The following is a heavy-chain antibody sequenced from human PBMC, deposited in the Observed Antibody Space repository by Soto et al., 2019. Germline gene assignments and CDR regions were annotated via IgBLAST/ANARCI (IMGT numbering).Heavy chain of an antibody. CDR2: IHPSGST. Sequence: SWTXSLTCAISGVSIIIDDLFAWVRQPPGKGLEWIGEIHPSGSTNYSPSLKSRVTISIDKSKNLFSLRLRSVTAADTAVYYCASRIAASPYRGQGTLVTVSS. CDR3: ASRIAASPY. J-gene: IGHJ4*02. D-gene: IGHD2-21*01. V-gene: IGHV4-4*02. CDR1: GVSIIIDDL.